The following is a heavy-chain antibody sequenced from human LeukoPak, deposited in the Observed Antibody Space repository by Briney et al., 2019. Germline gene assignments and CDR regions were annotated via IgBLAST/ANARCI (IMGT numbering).Heavy chain of an antibody. CDR2: ISGSGGST. D-gene: IGHD3-10*01. J-gene: IGHJ6*02. Sequence: GGSLRLSCAASGFTFSSYAMSWVRQAPGKGLEWVSAISGSGGSTYHADSVKGRFTISRDNSKNTLYLQMNSLRAEDTAVYYCAKAAQGSGSYHLGRDVWGQGTTVTVSS. V-gene: IGHV3-23*01. CDR1: GFTFSSYA. CDR3: AKAAQGSGSYHLGRDV.